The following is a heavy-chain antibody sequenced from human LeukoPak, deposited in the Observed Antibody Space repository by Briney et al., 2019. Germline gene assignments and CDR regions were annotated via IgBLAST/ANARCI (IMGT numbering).Heavy chain of an antibody. CDR2: IGAYNGDT. CDR1: GYTFTSFG. J-gene: IGHJ4*02. CDR3: TRDHCSGDNCPSFDY. V-gene: IGHV1-18*04. Sequence: ASVKVSCKPSGYTFTSFGISWVRQAPGQGLEWMGLIGAYNGDTNYAQKFQGRVTMTTDTSTSTAYMDLRSLRSDDTAVYYCTRDHCSGDNCPSFDYWGQGTLVTVSS. D-gene: IGHD2-15*01.